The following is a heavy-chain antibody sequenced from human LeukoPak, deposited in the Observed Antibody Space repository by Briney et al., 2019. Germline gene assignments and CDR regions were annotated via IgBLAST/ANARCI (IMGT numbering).Heavy chain of an antibody. D-gene: IGHD4-11*01. CDR3: ARVPTTVTTPHYYYYMDV. V-gene: IGHV4-34*01. Sequence: SETLSLTCAVYGESFSGYYWSWIRQPPGKGLEWIGEINHSGSTNYNPSLKSRVTISVDTSKNQFSLKLSSVTAADTAVYYCARVPTTVTTPHYYYYMDVWGKGTTVTVSS. CDR2: INHSGST. CDR1: GESFSGYY. J-gene: IGHJ6*03.